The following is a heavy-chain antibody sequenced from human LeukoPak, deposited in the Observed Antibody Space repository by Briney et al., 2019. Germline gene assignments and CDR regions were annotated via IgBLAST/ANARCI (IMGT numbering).Heavy chain of an antibody. CDR3: ARHGSGRYYPAEGRVDY. J-gene: IGHJ4*02. Sequence: ASVKVSCKAFGYGFTSYYIHWVRQAPGQGLEWMGIINPSVGGTTYARKFQGRVTMTRDTSTSTVYMELSSPRSEDTAVYYCARHGSGRYYPAEGRVDYWGQGTLVTVSS. CDR2: INPSVGGT. CDR1: GYGFTSYY. D-gene: IGHD3-10*01. V-gene: IGHV1-46*03.